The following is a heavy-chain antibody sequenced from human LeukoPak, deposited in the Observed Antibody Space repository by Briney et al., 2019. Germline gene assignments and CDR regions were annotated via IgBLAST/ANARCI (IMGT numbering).Heavy chain of an antibody. CDR3: AKGVWFGEIDY. J-gene: IGHJ4*02. D-gene: IGHD3-10*01. CDR1: GCTFSSYG. CDR2: ISYDGSNK. Sequence: GGSLRLSCAASGCTFSSYGMHWVRQAPGKGLEWVAVISYDGSNKYYADSVKGRFTISRDNSKNTLYLQMNSLRAEDTAVYYCAKGVWFGEIDYWGQGTLVTVSS. V-gene: IGHV3-30*18.